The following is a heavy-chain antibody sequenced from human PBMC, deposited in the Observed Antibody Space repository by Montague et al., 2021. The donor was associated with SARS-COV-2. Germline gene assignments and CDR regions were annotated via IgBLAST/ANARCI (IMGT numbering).Heavy chain of an antibody. CDR1: GGSIRTSSYY. V-gene: IGHV4-39*01. J-gene: IGHJ3*02. Sequence: SETLSLTCTVSGGSIRTSSYYWGWIRQPPGKGLDWIGSIYYSGSTYYNPSHKSRVTISVDTSKNQFSLKLSSVTAADTTVYYCAMRGGALDAFDIWGQGTMVIVSS. CDR3: AMRGGALDAFDI. CDR2: IYYSGST. D-gene: IGHD4-17*01.